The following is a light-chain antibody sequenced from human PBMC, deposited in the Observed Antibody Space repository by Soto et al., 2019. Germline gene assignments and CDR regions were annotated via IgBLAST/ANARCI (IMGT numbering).Light chain of an antibody. J-gene: IGKJ2*01. CDR3: QSYNDWPFT. Sequence: ELVMTQSPATLSVSPGERVTLSCRAIERLSTYLAWYQQKPGQAPRLLIYGASTKATGFPAGFSGSASATDFTLPISSLQSADFAVYYCQSYNDWPFTFGQGTKLEI. V-gene: IGKV3-15*01. CDR2: GAS. CDR1: ERLSTY.